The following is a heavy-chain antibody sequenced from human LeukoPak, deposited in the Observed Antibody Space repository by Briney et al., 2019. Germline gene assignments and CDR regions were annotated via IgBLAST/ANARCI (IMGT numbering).Heavy chain of an antibody. CDR3: ARDQRVTGRPDIEY. CDR2: ISSDGSST. D-gene: IGHD6-6*01. Sequence: PGGSLRLSCAASGFTFRNHWMHWVRQTPGKGLVWVSRISSDGSSTTYADSVKGRFTISRDNAKNTLYLQMNNLRAEDTAMYYCARDQRVTGRPDIEYRGQGTLVIVSS. V-gene: IGHV3-74*03. J-gene: IGHJ4*02. CDR1: GFTFRNHW.